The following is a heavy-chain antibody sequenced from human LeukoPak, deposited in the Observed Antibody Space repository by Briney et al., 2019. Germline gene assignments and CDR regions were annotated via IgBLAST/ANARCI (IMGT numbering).Heavy chain of an antibody. CDR1: GYSISSGYY. V-gene: IGHV4-38-2*01. CDR3: ARHGNYYDTSQSDP. CDR2: VYHSGST. J-gene: IGHJ5*02. D-gene: IGHD3-22*01. Sequence: SETLSLTCAVSGYSISSGYYWGWIRQPPGKGLAWIGSVYHSGSTYYNPSLKSRVTISVDTSKNQFSLKLSSVTAADTAVYYCARHGNYYDTSQSDPWGQGTLVTVSS.